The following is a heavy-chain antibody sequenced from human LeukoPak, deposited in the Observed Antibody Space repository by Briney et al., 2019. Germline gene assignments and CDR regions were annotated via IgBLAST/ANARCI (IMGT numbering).Heavy chain of an antibody. CDR2: INAGNGNT. CDR3: ARDPRGYSGYDSNYYYGMDV. V-gene: IGHV1-3*01. CDR1: GYTFTSYA. J-gene: IGHJ6*04. D-gene: IGHD5-12*01. Sequence: GASVKVSCKASGYTFTSYAMHWVRQAPGQRLEWMGWINAGNGNTKYSQKFQGRVTITRDTSASTAYMELSSLRSEDTAVYYCARDPRGYSGYDSNYYYGMDVWGKGTTVTVSS.